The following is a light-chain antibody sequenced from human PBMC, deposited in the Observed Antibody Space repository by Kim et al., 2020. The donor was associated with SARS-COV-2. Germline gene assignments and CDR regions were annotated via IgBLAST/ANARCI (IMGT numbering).Light chain of an antibody. V-gene: IGLV1-40*01. J-gene: IGLJ3*02. Sequence: QSVLTQPPSVSGAPGQRVTISCTGSSSNIGAGYDVHWYQQLPGTAPKLLIYCNSNRPSGVPDRFSGSKSGTSASLAITGLQAEDEADYYCQSYDSSLSGSVFGGGTKLTFL. CDR1: SSNIGAGYD. CDR3: QSYDSSLSGSV. CDR2: CNS.